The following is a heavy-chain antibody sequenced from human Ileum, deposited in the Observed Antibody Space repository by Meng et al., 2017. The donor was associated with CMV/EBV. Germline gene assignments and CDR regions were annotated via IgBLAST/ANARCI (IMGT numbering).Heavy chain of an antibody. D-gene: IGHD1-26*01. CDR2: IYRGDDK. CDR3: AHFVGGYYPSRPDY. Sequence: QITFTESGPPLVKPTQTLTLTCTFSGFSLTTSGVGVGWVRQPPGKALEWLALIYRGDDKRYSPSLNSRLTIAKDTSKNEVVLTLTNMGPIDTGTYYCAHFVGGYYPSRPDYWGQGTLVTVSS. J-gene: IGHJ4*02. V-gene: IGHV2-5*02. CDR1: GFSLTTSGVG.